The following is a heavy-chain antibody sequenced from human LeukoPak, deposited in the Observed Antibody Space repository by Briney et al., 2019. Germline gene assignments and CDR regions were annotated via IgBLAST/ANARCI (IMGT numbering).Heavy chain of an antibody. Sequence: GGSLRLSCAASGFTFDDYAMHWVRQAPGKGLEWVSLISGDGDSTYYADSAKGRFTISRDNSKNSLYLQMNSLRTEDTALFYCAKDKYSYGYNFDYWGQGTLVTVSS. CDR1: GFTFDDYA. CDR2: ISGDGDST. D-gene: IGHD5-18*01. CDR3: AKDKYSYGYNFDY. V-gene: IGHV3-43*02. J-gene: IGHJ4*02.